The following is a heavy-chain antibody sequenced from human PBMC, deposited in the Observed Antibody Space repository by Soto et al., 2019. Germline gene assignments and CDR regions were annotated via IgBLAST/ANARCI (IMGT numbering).Heavy chain of an antibody. J-gene: IGHJ6*04. D-gene: IGHD1-1*01. V-gene: IGHV3-30-3*01. CDR1: GFTFSSYA. CDR2: ISYDGSNK. Sequence: GGSLRLSCAASGFTFSSYAMHWVRQAPGKGLEWVAVISYDGSNKYYADSVKGRFTISRDNSKNTLYLQMNSLRAEDTAVYYCAREFVGPETRERYYYYGMDVWGKGTTVTVSS. CDR3: AREFVGPETRERYYYYGMDV.